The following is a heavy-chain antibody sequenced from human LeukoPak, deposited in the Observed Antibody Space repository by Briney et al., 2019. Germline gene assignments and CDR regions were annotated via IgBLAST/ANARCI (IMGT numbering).Heavy chain of an antibody. J-gene: IGHJ3*02. Sequence: SVKVSCKASGGTFSSYAISWVRQAPGQGLEWMGGIIPIFGTANYAQKFQGRVTITTDESTSTAYMELSSLRSEDTAVYYCARSIYSSSAGGGAFYIWGQGTMVTVSS. CDR1: GGTFSSYA. CDR3: ARSIYSSSAGGGAFYI. V-gene: IGHV1-69*05. CDR2: IIPIFGTA. D-gene: IGHD6-6*01.